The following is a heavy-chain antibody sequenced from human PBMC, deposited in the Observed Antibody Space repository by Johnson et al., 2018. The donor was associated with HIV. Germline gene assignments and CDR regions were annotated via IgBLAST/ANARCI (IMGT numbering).Heavy chain of an antibody. Sequence: VQLVESGGGVVQPGRSLRLSCAASGFTFSSYAMHWVRQAPGKGLEWVSIIYSDGSTYFADSVKGRFPISRDNSKNTLVLQMNSLRVEDTAVYYCARLKNGAFDIWGQGTKVTVSS. CDR2: IYSDGST. V-gene: IGHV3-66*01. CDR1: GFTFSSYA. J-gene: IGHJ3*02. CDR3: ARLKNGAFDI. D-gene: IGHD2-8*01.